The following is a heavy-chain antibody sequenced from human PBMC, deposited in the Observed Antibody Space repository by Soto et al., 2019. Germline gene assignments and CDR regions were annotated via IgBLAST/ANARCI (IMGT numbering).Heavy chain of an antibody. J-gene: IGHJ4*02. CDR3: ARNTVTASPDFDY. D-gene: IGHD4-17*01. Sequence: ASVKVSCKASGYTFTTYAMHWVRQAPGQRLEWMGWINAGNGNAKYSQKFQGRVTITRDTSASTAYMELSSLRSEDTAVYYCARNTVTASPDFDYWGQGTLVTVSS. CDR2: INAGNGNA. CDR1: GYTFTTYA. V-gene: IGHV1-3*01.